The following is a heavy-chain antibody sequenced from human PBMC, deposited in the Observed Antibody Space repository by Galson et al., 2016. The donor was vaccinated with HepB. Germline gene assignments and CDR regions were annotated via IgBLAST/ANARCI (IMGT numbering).Heavy chain of an antibody. CDR1: EFSFSNFA. J-gene: IGHJ6*03. CDR3: AQYEGYRHYNYYMDV. CDR2: IFGHGYGP. D-gene: IGHD5-12*01. V-gene: IGHV3-23*01. Sequence: SLRLSCATSEFSFSNFAMSWVRQAPGKGLDWVSLIFGHGYGPTYADSVKGRFTVSRDNSKNTLYLEMSSLRAEDTAVYYCAQYEGYRHYNYYMDVWGKGTTVTVSS.